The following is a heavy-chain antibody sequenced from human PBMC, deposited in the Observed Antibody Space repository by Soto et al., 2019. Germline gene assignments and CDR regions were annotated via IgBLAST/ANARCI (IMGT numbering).Heavy chain of an antibody. J-gene: IGHJ4*02. D-gene: IGHD2-21*02. CDR1: GGSITTSSYN. CDR2: IYYSGST. CDR3: ATQPAHPSPTYCGGDCYAGNDY. V-gene: IGHV4-39*01. Sequence: SETLSLTCSVSGGSITTSSYNWDWIRQPPGKGLEWIGSIYYSGSTYYNPSLKSRVTISVDTSKNQFSLKLSSVTAADTAVYYCATQPAHPSPTYCGGDCYAGNDYWGQGTLVTVSS.